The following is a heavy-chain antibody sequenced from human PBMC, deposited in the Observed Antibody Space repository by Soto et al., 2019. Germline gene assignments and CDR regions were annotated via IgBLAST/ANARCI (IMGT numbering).Heavy chain of an antibody. J-gene: IGHJ2*01. CDR2: ISLEQGDT. CDR1: GYSFDTFG. D-gene: IGHD2-15*01. CDR3: ARCYCSVGSCFTCWHFDL. Sequence: QVQVVQSGAEVKKPGASVKVACKASGYSFDTFGMSWVRQAPGQGLEWMGWISLEQGDTNSAQKFQDRVTMTTDTSTSTAYMELRSLTSDDTAVYYCARCYCSVGSCFTCWHFDLWGRGTLVTVSS. V-gene: IGHV1-18*01.